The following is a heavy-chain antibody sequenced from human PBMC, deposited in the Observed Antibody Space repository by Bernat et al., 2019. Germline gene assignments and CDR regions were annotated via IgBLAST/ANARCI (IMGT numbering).Heavy chain of an antibody. CDR3: ARDNVLVVYARPHNWFDP. CDR1: GFTFSSYG. Sequence: QVQLVESGGGVVQPGRSLRLSCAASGFTFSSYGMHWVRPAPGKGLEWVAVIWYDGSNKYNTASEKGRFNSSRDNSKNTLYLQMNSLRAEDTAVYYCARDNVLVVYARPHNWFDPWGQGTLVTVSS. D-gene: IGHD2-8*02. CDR2: IWYDGSNK. V-gene: IGHV3-33*01. J-gene: IGHJ5*02.